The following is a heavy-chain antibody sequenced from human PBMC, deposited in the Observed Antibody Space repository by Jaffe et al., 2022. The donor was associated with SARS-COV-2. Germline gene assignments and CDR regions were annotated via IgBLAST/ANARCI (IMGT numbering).Heavy chain of an antibody. J-gene: IGHJ4*02. CDR3: AKDRGIAVAGHTGGYFDY. D-gene: IGHD6-19*01. CDR2: ISYDGSNK. CDR1: GFTFSSYG. Sequence: QVQLVESGGGVVQPGRSLRLSCAASGFTFSSYGMHWVRQAPGKGLEWVAVISYDGSNKYYADSVKGRFTISRDNSKNTLYLQMNSLRAEDTAVYYCAKDRGIAVAGHTGGYFDYWGQGTLVTVSS. V-gene: IGHV3-30*18.